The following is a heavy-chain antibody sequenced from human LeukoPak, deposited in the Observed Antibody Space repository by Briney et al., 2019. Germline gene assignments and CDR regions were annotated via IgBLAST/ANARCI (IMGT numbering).Heavy chain of an antibody. CDR3: ARENIYGPGSYASSFDY. Sequence: PSETLSLTCTVSGGSISSYYWSWIRQPPGKGLEWIGYIYYSGSTNYNPSLKSRVTISVDTSKNQFSLKLSSVTAADTAVYYCARENIYGPGSYASSFDYWGQGTLVTVSS. V-gene: IGHV4-59*12. J-gene: IGHJ4*02. CDR2: IYYSGST. D-gene: IGHD3-10*01. CDR1: GGSISSYY.